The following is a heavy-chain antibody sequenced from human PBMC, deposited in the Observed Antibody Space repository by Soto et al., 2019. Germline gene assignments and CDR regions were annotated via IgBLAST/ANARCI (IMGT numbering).Heavy chain of an antibody. D-gene: IGHD3-16*02. CDR1: GFTFNSYA. CDR2: ISGSGGST. Sequence: EVQLLDSGGGLVQPGGSLRLSCAASGFTFNSYAMSWVRQAPGKGLEWVSVISGSGGSTYYADSVKGRFTISRDNSKNTRYLQMNSLRAEDTAVYYCAKMGPLTYYDYVWGSYHQWGQGTLVTVSS. V-gene: IGHV3-23*01. J-gene: IGHJ4*02. CDR3: AKMGPLTYYDYVWGSYHQ.